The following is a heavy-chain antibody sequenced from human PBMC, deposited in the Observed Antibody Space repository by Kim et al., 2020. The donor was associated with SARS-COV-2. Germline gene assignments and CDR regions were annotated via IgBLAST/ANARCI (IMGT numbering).Heavy chain of an antibody. V-gene: IGHV3-30-3*01. D-gene: IGHD2-15*01. CDR3: AEDVVDHFDY. CDR2: ISYDGSNK. CDR1: GFTFSSYA. Sequence: GGSLRLSCAASGFTFSSYAMHWVRQAPGKGLEWVAVISYDGSNKYYADSVKGRFTISRDNSKNTLYLQMNSLRAEDTAVYYCAEDVVDHFDYWGQGTLVTVSS. J-gene: IGHJ4*02.